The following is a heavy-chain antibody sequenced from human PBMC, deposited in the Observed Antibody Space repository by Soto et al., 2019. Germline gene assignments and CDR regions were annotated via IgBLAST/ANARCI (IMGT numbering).Heavy chain of an antibody. CDR2: IFSNDDK. V-gene: IGHV2-5*01. J-gene: IGHJ6*02. CDR3: AHRRSSTEYGRDV. Sequence: SGPTLVDPTHTLTLTCTFAGFSLSTGGVGVGWIRQPPVKALEWLALIFSNDDKRYRPTLRNRLTISKYTSKNQVILTMTDMDPGDTATYYCAHRRSSTEYGRDVWGQGTTVTVSS. CDR1: GFSLSTGGVG.